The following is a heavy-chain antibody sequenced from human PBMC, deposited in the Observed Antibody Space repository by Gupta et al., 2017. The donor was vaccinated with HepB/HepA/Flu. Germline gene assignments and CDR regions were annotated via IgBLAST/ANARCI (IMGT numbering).Heavy chain of an antibody. CDR3: ARGRGNWGASISHSDLDV. J-gene: IGHJ6*04. D-gene: IGHD3-16*01. V-gene: IGHV4-34*01. Sequence: QVQVQQRGAGLLKPSETLSLTCAVYGGSFSGYYWSWIRQPPGKGLEWIGEINHSGSTNYNPSLKSRVTISVDTSKNQFSLKRRSVTAADTAVYYCARGRGNWGASISHSDLDVWGKGTTVTVSS. CDR2: INHSGST. CDR1: GGSFSGYY.